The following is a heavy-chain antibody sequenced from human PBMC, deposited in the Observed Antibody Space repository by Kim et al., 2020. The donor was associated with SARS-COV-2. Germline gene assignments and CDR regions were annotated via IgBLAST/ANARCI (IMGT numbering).Heavy chain of an antibody. V-gene: IGHV3-74*01. Sequence: GGSLRLSCAASGFTFSKYWMHWVRQAPGKGLMWVSRINSDGSGTSYADSVKGRLTISRDNDKNTLYLQMTSLRVEDTAVYYCHYGGKEGYWGQGTRVTVSS. J-gene: IGHJ4*02. CDR1: GFTFSKYW. D-gene: IGHD4-17*01. CDR3: HYGGKEGY. CDR2: INSDGSGT.